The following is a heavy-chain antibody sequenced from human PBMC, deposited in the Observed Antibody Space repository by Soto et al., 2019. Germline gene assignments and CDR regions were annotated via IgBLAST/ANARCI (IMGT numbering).Heavy chain of an antibody. V-gene: IGHV4-34*01. CDR2: INHSGST. CDR1: GGSFSGYY. Sequence: QVQLQQWGAGLLKPSETLSLTCAVYGGSFSGYYWSWIRQPPGKGLEWIGEINHSGSTNYNPSLKIRVTLSVDTSKNQFSLKLSSVTAADTAVYYCARVRRAYCSGGSCYSSEGWFDPWGQGTLVTVSS. CDR3: ARVRRAYCSGGSCYSSEGWFDP. J-gene: IGHJ5*02. D-gene: IGHD2-15*01.